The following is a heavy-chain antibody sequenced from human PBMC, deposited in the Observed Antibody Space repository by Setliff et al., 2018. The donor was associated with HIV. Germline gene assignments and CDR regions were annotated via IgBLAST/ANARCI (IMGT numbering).Heavy chain of an antibody. D-gene: IGHD4-17*01. J-gene: IGHJ5*02. V-gene: IGHV4-39*02. CDR2: IYYSGST. CDR3: ARDLSSGDYPHWFDP. CDR1: GGSISSSSYY. Sequence: SETLSLTCSVSGGSISSSSYYWGWIRQPPGKGLEWIGSIYYSGSTYYNPSLKSRVTISVDTSKNQFSLKLSSVTAADMAVYYCARDLSSGDYPHWFDPWGQGTLVTVSS.